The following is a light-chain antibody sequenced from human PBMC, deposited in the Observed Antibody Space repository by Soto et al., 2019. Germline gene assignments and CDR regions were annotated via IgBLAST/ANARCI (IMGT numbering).Light chain of an antibody. V-gene: IGKV1-5*03. CDR3: QQYISYPGT. J-gene: IGKJ2*01. Sequence: DIQMTQSPSTLSASVGDRVTITCRASQSISSWLAWYQQKPGKAPKLLIYKASSLESGVPSRFSGSGSGTEFTLTISSLQPDDFATYYCQQYISYPGTFGQGTKLEIK. CDR1: QSISSW. CDR2: KAS.